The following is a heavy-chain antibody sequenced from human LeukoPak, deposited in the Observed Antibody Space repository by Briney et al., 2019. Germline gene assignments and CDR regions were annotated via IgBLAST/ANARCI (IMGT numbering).Heavy chain of an antibody. CDR1: SGSISTSNYY. D-gene: IGHD1-26*01. Sequence: SETLSLTCTVSSGSISTSNYYWGWVRQPPGKALEWIGNIFYTGSTYYSPSLKSRVTISLDTSRNQFSLRLNSVTAADTAVYYCANSWELLYGWVFDYWGQGTLVTVSS. V-gene: IGHV4-39*07. CDR2: IFYTGST. CDR3: ANSWELLYGWVFDY. J-gene: IGHJ4*02.